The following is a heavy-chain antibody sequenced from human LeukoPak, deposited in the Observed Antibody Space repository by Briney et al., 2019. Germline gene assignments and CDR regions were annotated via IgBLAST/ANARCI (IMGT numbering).Heavy chain of an antibody. J-gene: IGHJ5*02. Sequence: TSESLSLTCSVSGASISSSSHSWGWIRHPPGKGLEWTGNIYDTGRTYYNQSLESRLTISVDTSKNQFSLKLTSVTAADTAIYYCAQSLGSGNWIGNWFDPWGQGTLVSVSS. V-gene: IGHV4-39*01. CDR1: GASISSSSHS. CDR3: AQSLGSGNWIGNWFDP. CDR2: IYDTGRT. D-gene: IGHD1-1*01.